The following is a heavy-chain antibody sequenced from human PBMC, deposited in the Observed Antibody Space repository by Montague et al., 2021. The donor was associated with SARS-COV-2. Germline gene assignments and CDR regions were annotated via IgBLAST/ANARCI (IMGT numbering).Heavy chain of an antibody. J-gene: IGHJ4*02. D-gene: IGHD6-13*01. CDR2: IYHSGST. Sequence: SETLSLTCAVSGGSISSGNWWSWVRQPPGKGLEWIGEIYHSGSTNYNPSLKSRVTISLDKSKNQFSLNLSSATAAVTAVYYCARFFSSWTDWGQGTLVTVSS. CDR3: ARFFSSWTD. CDR1: GGSISSGNW. V-gene: IGHV4-4*02.